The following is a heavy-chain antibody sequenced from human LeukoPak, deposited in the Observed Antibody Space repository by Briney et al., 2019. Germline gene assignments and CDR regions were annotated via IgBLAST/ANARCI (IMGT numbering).Heavy chain of an antibody. D-gene: IGHD3-22*01. V-gene: IGHV4-61*01. CDR3: ARVLPYLFDKSGDAFDI. Sequence: SETLSLTCTVSSGSVSSGSSYWSWIRQPPGKGLESIGYLYYSGSTNYNPSLKSRVTISVDTSKNQFSLKLSSVTAADTAVYYCARVLPYLFDKSGDAFDIWGQGTMVTVSS. J-gene: IGHJ3*02. CDR1: SGSVSSGSSY. CDR2: LYYSGST.